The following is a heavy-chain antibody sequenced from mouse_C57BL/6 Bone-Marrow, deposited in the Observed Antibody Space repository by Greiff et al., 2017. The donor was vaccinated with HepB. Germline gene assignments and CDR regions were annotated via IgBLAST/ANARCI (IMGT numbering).Heavy chain of an antibody. J-gene: IGHJ4*01. CDR3: ARFLNYYGSFFMDY. CDR1: GFTFTDYY. Sequence: EVHLVESGGGLVQPGGSLSLSCAASGFTFTDYYMSWVRQPPGKALEWLGFIRNKANGYTTEYSASVKGRFTISRDNFQSILYLQMNALRAEDSATYYCARFLNYYGSFFMDYWGQGTSVTVSS. V-gene: IGHV7-3*01. CDR2: IRNKANGYTT. D-gene: IGHD1-1*01.